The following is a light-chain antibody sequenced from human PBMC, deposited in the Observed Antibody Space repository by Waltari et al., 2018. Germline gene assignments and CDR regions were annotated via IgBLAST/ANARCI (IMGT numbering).Light chain of an antibody. V-gene: IGLV2-8*01. CDR3: NSYGGSNNLI. CDR2: DVN. Sequence: QSVLTQPPSASGSPGQSVTISCTGTSSDVGGYNFVSWYQQHPGKVPKLLIYDVNKRPSWVPDRFSASKSGNTASLTVSGLQAEDEADYYCNSYGGSNNLIFGGGTKVTVL. J-gene: IGLJ2*01. CDR1: SSDVGGYNF.